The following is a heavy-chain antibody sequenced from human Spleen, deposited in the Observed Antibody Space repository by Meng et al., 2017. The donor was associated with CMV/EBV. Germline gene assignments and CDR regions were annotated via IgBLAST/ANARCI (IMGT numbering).Heavy chain of an antibody. V-gene: IGHV3-30*02. Sequence: GESLKISCAASRFSFSSYAMHWVRQVPGKGLEWVAFIRYDGSTKYYADSVKGRFTISRDNSKNTLYLQMNSLRAEDTAVYYCAKDSGYSSSWSPCDYWGQGTLVTVSS. CDR3: AKDSGYSSSWSPCDY. J-gene: IGHJ4*02. D-gene: IGHD6-13*01. CDR2: IRYDGSTK. CDR1: RFSFSSYA.